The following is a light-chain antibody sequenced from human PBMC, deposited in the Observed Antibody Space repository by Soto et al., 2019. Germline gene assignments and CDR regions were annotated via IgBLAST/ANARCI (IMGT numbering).Light chain of an antibody. Sequence: QSALTQPASVSGSPGQSITISCTGTSSDVGSYNLVSWYQQQPGKAPKLMIYEGTKRPSGVSNRFSGSKSGNTASLTLSGLQAEDEAMYYCCSYVRGSTLLFGGGTKLTVL. V-gene: IGLV2-23*01. CDR1: SSDVGSYNL. CDR3: CSYVRGSTLL. CDR2: EGT. J-gene: IGLJ2*01.